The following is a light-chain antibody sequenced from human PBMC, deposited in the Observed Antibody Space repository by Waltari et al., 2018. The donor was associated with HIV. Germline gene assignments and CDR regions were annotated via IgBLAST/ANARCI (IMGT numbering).Light chain of an antibody. Sequence: QSLLTRPPSVSAAPGQKVTISCSGSSSNIGNNYVSWYQQLPGTAPKLLIYDNNKRPSGIPDRFSGSKSGTSATLGITGLQTGDEADYYCGTWDTSLSTVVFGGGTKLTVL. J-gene: IGLJ2*01. CDR2: DNN. CDR1: SSNIGNNY. V-gene: IGLV1-51*01. CDR3: GTWDTSLSTVV.